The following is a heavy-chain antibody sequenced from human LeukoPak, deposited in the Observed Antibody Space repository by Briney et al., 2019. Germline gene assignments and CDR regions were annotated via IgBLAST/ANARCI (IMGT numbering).Heavy chain of an antibody. J-gene: IGHJ4*02. CDR1: GYTFTGYY. V-gene: IGHV1-18*04. CDR3: ARPIGSGYYPSDY. CDR2: ISAYNGNT. D-gene: IGHD3-22*01. Sequence: ASVKVSCKASGYTFTGYYMHWVRQAPGQGLEWMGWISAYNGNTNYAQKLQGRVTMTTDTSTSTAYMELRSLRSDDTAVYYCARPIGSGYYPSDYWGQGTLVTVSS.